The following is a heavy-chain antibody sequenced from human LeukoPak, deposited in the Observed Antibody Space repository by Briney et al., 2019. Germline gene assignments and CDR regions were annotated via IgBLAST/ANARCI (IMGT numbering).Heavy chain of an antibody. Sequence: SQTLSLTCAISGDSVSSSSAARNWIRQSPSRGLEWLGRAYYRSEWYNDYAVSVKSRITINPDTSKNQISLQLNSVTPEDTALYYCARTYNARHDYWGQGTLVTVSS. CDR2: AYYRSEWYN. CDR3: ARTYNARHDY. V-gene: IGHV6-1*01. CDR1: GDSVSSSSAA. D-gene: IGHD3-10*01. J-gene: IGHJ4*02.